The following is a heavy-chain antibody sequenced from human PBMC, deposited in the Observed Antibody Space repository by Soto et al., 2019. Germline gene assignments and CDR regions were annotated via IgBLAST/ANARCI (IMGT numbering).Heavy chain of an antibody. CDR2: ISGSDGKT. V-gene: IGHV3-23*01. CDR3: AKWSYLGD. CDR1: GFSVASFA. J-gene: IGHJ4*01. Sequence: GGALRLSSTTSGFSVASFAMAWVRQAAGKGLEWVATISGSDGKTYYADSVKGRFSISRDTSRNTLYLQMNSLRADDTAIYYFAKWSYLGDWGHGARVSVSP. D-gene: IGHD3-10*01.